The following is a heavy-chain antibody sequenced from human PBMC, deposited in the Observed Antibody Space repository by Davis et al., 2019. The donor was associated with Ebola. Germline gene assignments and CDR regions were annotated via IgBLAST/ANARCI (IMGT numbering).Heavy chain of an antibody. J-gene: IGHJ6*03. D-gene: IGHD1-26*01. CDR2: ISGSGGST. V-gene: IGHV3-23*01. CDR3: AKFDRIVGATYYYYMDV. CDR1: GFTFSSYA. Sequence: GESLKISCAASGFTFSSYAMSWVRQAPGKGLEWVSAISGSGGSTYYADSVKGRFTISRDNSKNTLYLQMNSLRAEDTAVYYCAKFDRIVGATYYYYMDVWGKGTTVTVSS.